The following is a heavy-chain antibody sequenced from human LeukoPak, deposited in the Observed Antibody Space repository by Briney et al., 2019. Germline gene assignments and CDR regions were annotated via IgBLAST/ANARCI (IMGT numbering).Heavy chain of an antibody. CDR2: IYYSGNT. V-gene: IGHV4-39*01. D-gene: IGHD3/OR15-3a*01. CDR1: GDSISSSSYY. CDR3: ARQTGSGLFILP. J-gene: IGHJ4*02. Sequence: SETLSLTCTVSGDSISSSSYYWSWIRQPPGKGLEWIGSIYYSGNTYYNASLKSQVSISIDTSKNQFSLKPTSVTAADTAVYYCARQTGSGLFILPGGQGTLVTVSS.